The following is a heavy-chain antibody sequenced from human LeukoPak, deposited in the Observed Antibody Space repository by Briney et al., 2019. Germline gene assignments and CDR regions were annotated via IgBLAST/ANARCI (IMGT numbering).Heavy chain of an antibody. D-gene: IGHD4-17*01. V-gene: IGHV3-21*04. Sequence: GGSLRLSCAASGFTFSSYSMNWVRQAPGKGLEWVSSISSSSSYIYYADSVKGRFTISRDNAKNSLYLQMNSLRAEDTAVYYCARDRNGDWSYFDYWGQGTLVTVSS. J-gene: IGHJ4*02. CDR2: ISSSSSYI. CDR1: GFTFSSYS. CDR3: ARDRNGDWSYFDY.